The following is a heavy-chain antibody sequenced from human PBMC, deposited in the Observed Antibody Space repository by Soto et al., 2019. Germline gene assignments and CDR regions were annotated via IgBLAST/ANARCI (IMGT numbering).Heavy chain of an antibody. Sequence: PGGSLRRSWAACGWSFSSYGMHGVRQAPGKGLEWVAVISYDGSNKSYADSVKGRFTISIENSKNTLYPQMNSLRAEDTAVYYCAKDLRSNSYGYASTDYYYNGMDVWGQGTTVTVSS. V-gene: IGHV3-30*18. J-gene: IGHJ6*02. CDR3: AKDLRSNSYGYASTDYYYNGMDV. D-gene: IGHD5-18*01. CDR2: ISYDGSNK. CDR1: GWSFSSYG.